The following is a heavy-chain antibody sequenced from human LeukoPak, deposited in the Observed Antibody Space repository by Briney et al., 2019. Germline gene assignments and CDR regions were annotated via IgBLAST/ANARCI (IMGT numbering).Heavy chain of an antibody. J-gene: IGHJ4*02. CDR2: INHSGST. CDR1: GGSFSGYY. V-gene: IGHV4-34*01. CDR3: ASGPYDFWSGYDR. Sequence: PSETLSLTCAVYGGSFSGYYWSWIRQPPGKGLEWIGEINHSGSTNYNPSLKSRVTISVDTSKNQFSLKLSSVTAAGTAVYYCASGPYDFWSGYDRWGQGTLVTVSS. D-gene: IGHD3-3*01.